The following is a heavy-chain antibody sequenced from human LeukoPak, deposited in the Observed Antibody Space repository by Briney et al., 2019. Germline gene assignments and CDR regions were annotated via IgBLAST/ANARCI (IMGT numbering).Heavy chain of an antibody. CDR3: AKDLSSGITMVRGVPNDY. D-gene: IGHD3-10*01. Sequence: PGGSLRLSCAASGFTFSSYGMHWVRRAPGKGLEWVAFIRYDGSNKYYADSVKGRFTISRDNSKNTLYLQINSLRAEDTAVYYCAKDLSSGITMVRGVPNDYWGQGTLVTVSS. J-gene: IGHJ4*02. V-gene: IGHV3-30*02. CDR1: GFTFSSYG. CDR2: IRYDGSNK.